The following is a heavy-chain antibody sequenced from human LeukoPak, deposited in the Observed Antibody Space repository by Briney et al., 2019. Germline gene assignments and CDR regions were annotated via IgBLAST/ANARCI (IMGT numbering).Heavy chain of an antibody. CDR2: ISWDSGSQ. J-gene: IGHJ3*02. Sequence: PGRSLRLSCVGSGFNLEDFAMHWVRQVPGKGLGWVSSISWDSGSQAYTDSVKGRFTISRDNDKNSLYLQMDSLRPEDTAFYYCVKDMGFDLLKDAFHIWGQGTLVTVSS. D-gene: IGHD3-9*01. CDR3: VKDMGFDLLKDAFHI. CDR1: GFNLEDFA. V-gene: IGHV3-9*01.